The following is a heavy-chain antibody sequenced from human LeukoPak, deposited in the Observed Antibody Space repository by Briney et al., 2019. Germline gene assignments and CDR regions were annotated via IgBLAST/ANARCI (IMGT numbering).Heavy chain of an antibody. J-gene: IGHJ3*02. CDR1: AFTFSYYA. Sequence: GGSLRLSCAASAFTFSYYAMSWVRQSPGKGLEWVSGLGGSGGSTYYADSVKGRFTISRDNSKNTLYLQMSSLRAEDTAVYYCAKDSGYTYVHAFDIWGQGTMVTVSS. CDR2: LGGSGGST. CDR3: AKDSGYTYVHAFDI. V-gene: IGHV3-23*01. D-gene: IGHD5-18*01.